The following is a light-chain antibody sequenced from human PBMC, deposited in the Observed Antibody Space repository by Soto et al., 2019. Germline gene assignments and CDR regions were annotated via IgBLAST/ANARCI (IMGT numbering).Light chain of an antibody. CDR1: QSVSKY. Sequence: EIVLTQSPATLSLSPGERATLSCRASQSVSKYLAWYQQRPGQAPRLLMYDASNRATGIPARFSGSGSGTDFTLTISSLEPEDFAVYYCQQRDIWPLTFGGGNKVEIK. V-gene: IGKV3-11*01. CDR3: QQRDIWPLT. J-gene: IGKJ4*01. CDR2: DAS.